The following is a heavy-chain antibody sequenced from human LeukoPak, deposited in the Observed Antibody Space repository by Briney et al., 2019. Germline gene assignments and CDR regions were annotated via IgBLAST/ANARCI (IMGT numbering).Heavy chain of an antibody. CDR3: ARHHYDSSGYYSDY. CDR1: GYSISSGYY. Sequence: KTSETLSLTCTVSGYSISSGYYWGWIRQPPGKGLEWIGSIYHSGSTYYNPSLKSRVTISLDTSKNQFSLRLSSATAADTAVYYCARHHYDSSGYYSDYWGQGTLVTVSS. CDR2: IYHSGST. V-gene: IGHV4-38-2*02. J-gene: IGHJ4*02. D-gene: IGHD3-22*01.